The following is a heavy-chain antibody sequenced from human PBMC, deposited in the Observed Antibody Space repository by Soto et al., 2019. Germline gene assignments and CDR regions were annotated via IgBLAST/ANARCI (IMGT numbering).Heavy chain of an antibody. CDR1: GGTFSSYT. Sequence: GASVKVSCKASGGTFSSYTISWVRQAPGQGLEWMGRIIPILGIANYAQKFQGRVTITADKSTSTAYMELSSLRSEDTAVYYCARESGDNWFDPWGQGTLVTVSS. D-gene: IGHD2-21*01. CDR3: ARESGDNWFDP. V-gene: IGHV1-69*04. CDR2: IIPILGIA. J-gene: IGHJ5*02.